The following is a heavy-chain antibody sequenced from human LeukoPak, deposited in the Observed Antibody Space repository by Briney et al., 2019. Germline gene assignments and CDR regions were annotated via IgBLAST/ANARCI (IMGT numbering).Heavy chain of an antibody. CDR3: ARGGSGSLGTIDY. D-gene: IGHD1-26*01. CDR2: ISAYNGNT. Sequence: ASVKVSCKASGYTFTSYGISWVRQAPGQGLEWMGWISAYNGNTNYAQKFQGRVTMTRNTSISTAYVELSSLRSEDTAVYYYARGGSGSLGTIDYWGQGTLVTVSS. CDR1: GYTFTSYG. V-gene: IGHV1-18*01. J-gene: IGHJ4*02.